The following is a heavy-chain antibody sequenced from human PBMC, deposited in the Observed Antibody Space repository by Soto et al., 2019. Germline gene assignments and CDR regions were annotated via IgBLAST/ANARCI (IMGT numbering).Heavy chain of an antibody. V-gene: IGHV2-5*01. CDR1: GFSLSTRGVG. CDR3: AHSSYSSSGSFWWFDP. Sequence: QITLKESGPTLVKPTQTLTLTCTFSGFSLSTRGVGVGWIRQPPGKALEWLALTYWNDGKRYSPSLKSRLTITKNTSKNQVVLIMTNMDPADTAAYYCAHSSYSSSGSFWWFDPWGQGTLVTVSS. D-gene: IGHD6-6*01. CDR2: TYWNDGK. J-gene: IGHJ5*02.